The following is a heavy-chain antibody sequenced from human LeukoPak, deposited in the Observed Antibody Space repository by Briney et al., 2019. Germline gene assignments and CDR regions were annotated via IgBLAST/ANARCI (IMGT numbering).Heavy chain of an antibody. Sequence: GGSLRLSCAASGFTFSDYYMSWIRQAPGKGLEWVSYISSSGSTIYYADSVKGRFTISRDNAKNSLYLQMNSLRAEDTAVYYCARDQATVTNNWFDPWGQGTLVTVSS. V-gene: IGHV3-11*04. D-gene: IGHD4-17*01. CDR2: ISSSGSTI. CDR1: GFTFSDYY. CDR3: ARDQATVTNNWFDP. J-gene: IGHJ5*02.